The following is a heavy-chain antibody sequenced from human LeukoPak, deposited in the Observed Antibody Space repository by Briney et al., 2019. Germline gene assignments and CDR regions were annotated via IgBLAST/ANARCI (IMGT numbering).Heavy chain of an antibody. V-gene: IGHV1-18*01. Sequence: ASVKVSCKASGYTFTKYGLTWVRQAPGQGLEWMGWISTDKADTYYAQNYQGRVTMTIDTSTSTAYMELRSLTSDDTAVYYCARVEGDYWGQGTLVTVSS. CDR3: ARVEGDY. J-gene: IGHJ4*02. CDR2: ISTDKADT. CDR1: GYTFTKYG.